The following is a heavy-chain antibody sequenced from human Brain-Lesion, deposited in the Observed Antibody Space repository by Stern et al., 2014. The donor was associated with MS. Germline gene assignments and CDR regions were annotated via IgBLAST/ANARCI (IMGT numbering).Heavy chain of an antibody. D-gene: IGHD3-3*01. CDR1: GYIFTGYY. V-gene: IGHV1-2*02. J-gene: IGHJ6*02. CDR3: ARDQRGITIFGVVTDYYYLGMDV. CDR2: INPKTDGT. Sequence: VQLVESGAEVKKPGASVKVSCKTSGYIFTGYYIHWVRQAPGQGLEWMEGINPKTDGTKYAQKFQGRVTMSRDTSISTAYVELSRLTSDDTAVYYCARDQRGITIFGVVTDYYYLGMDVWGQGTTVTVSS.